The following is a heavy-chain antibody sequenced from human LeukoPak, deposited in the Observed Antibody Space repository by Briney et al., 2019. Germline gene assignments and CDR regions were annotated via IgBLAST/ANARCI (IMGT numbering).Heavy chain of an antibody. CDR1: GGSIRSHY. CDR2: IYYSGST. D-gene: IGHD4-17*01. CDR3: AREGGTVRTIDY. V-gene: IGHV4-59*06. Sequence: SETLSLTCTVSGGSIRSHYWSWIRQPPGKGLEWIGYIYYSGSTYYNPSLKSRVTISVDTSKNQFSLKLSSVTAADTAVYYCAREGGTVRTIDYWGQGTLVTVSS. J-gene: IGHJ4*02.